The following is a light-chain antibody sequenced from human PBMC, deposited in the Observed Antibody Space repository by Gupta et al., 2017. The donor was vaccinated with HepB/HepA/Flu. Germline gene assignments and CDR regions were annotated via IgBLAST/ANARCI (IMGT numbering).Light chain of an antibody. CDR2: EDD. CDR3: QSYDKNNDYVE. Sequence: NFVLTQPSSVSEPRVKTVIIPCTRSSGSIAAHFVQLYRQRPGSAPTLVIYEDDQGPSGVPDRFSGSIDSASNSASLTIPGVRAEDEADYYCQSYDKNNDYVEFGGGTKLTVL. J-gene: IGLJ3*02. V-gene: IGLV6-57*03. CDR1: SGSIAAHF.